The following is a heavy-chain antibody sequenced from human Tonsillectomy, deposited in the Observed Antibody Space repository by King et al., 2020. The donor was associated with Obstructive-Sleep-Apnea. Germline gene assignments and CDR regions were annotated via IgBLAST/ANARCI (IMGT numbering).Heavy chain of an antibody. V-gene: IGHV5-51*01. D-gene: IGHD3-22*01. CDR2: IYPGDSDT. J-gene: IGHJ4*02. Sequence: VQLVESGAEVKKPGESLKISCKGSGYSFTSYWIGWVRQMPGKGLEWMGIIYPGDSDTRYSPSFQGQVTISADKSISTAYLQLSSLKAPDTAMYYCARGRYYDSSGSGAYYFDYWGQGTLVTVSS. CDR3: ARGRYYDSSGSGAYYFDY. CDR1: GYSFTSYW.